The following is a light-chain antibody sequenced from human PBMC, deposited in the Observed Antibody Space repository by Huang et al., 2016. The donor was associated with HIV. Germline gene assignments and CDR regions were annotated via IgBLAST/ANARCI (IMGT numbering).Light chain of an antibody. CDR2: AVS. J-gene: IGKJ2*01. V-gene: IGKV1-39*01. Sequence: DVQMTQSPLSLSASVGDRVTITCRASQSISAYLNWYQQKPGKAPKLLIYAVSNLQSGVPSRFSGSGSGTDFTLTISSLQPEDVATYYCQQSYTTPRYTFGQGTKLEI. CDR3: QQSYTTPRYT. CDR1: QSISAY.